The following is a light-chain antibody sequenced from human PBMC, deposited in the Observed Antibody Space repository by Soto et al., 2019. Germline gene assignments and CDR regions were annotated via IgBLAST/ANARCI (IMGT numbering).Light chain of an antibody. CDR1: QGISSW. CDR3: QLYNSYAPFT. V-gene: IGKV1-5*01. J-gene: IGKJ3*01. Sequence: DIQMTQSPSTLSASVGDRVTITCRASQGISSWMAWYQQKPAKAPKLLIYDASSLGSGVLSRVSGSGSGTEFTLTISSLQPDEFATYYWQLYNSYAPFTFGPGTKVDIK. CDR2: DAS.